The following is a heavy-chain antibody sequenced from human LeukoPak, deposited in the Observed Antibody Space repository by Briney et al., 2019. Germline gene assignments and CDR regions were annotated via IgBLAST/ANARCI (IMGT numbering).Heavy chain of an antibody. CDR3: ARNFCNDNNCDFN. CDR2: IYTSGSS. Sequence: SETLSLTCSVPGGSITSGNYYWNWIRRPAGKGLEWIGRIYTSGSSSYSPSPKSRVSISVDKSKNQLSLRLTSVTAADTAVYYCARNFCNDNNCDFNWGQGTPVTVSS. J-gene: IGHJ4*02. CDR1: GGSITSGNYY. V-gene: IGHV4-61*02. D-gene: IGHD1-1*01.